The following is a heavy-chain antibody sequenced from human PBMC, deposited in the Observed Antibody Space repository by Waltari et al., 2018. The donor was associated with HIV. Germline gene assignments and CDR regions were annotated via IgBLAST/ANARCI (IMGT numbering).Heavy chain of an antibody. CDR2: ISYDGSNK. Sequence: QVQLVESGGGVVQPGRYLRVSCAAPGFTFSSYGMHWVRQAPGKGLEWVAVISYDGSNKYYADSVKGRFTISRDNSKNTLYLQMNSLRAEDTAVYYCAKDARFLDLDYYYGMDVWGQGTTVTVSS. V-gene: IGHV3-30*18. CDR3: AKDARFLDLDYYYGMDV. D-gene: IGHD3-3*01. J-gene: IGHJ6*02. CDR1: GFTFSSYG.